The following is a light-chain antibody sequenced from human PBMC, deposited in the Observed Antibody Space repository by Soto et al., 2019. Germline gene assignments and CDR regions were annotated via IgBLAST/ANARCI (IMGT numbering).Light chain of an antibody. CDR1: SSDVGGYDY. CDR3: SSHRSDITVV. CDR2: EVS. J-gene: IGLJ2*01. V-gene: IGLV2-14*01. Sequence: QSALTQPASVSGSPGQSITISCTGTSSDVGGYDYVSWYQHHPGKAPKLLIFEVSNRPSGVSNRFSGSKSGNTASLTISGLQAEDEADYYCSSHRSDITVVFGGGTKLNVL.